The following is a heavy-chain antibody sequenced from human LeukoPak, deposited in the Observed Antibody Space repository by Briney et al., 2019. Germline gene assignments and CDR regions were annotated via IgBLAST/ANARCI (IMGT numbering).Heavy chain of an antibody. V-gene: IGHV6-1*01. CDR3: AREGGEYCSGGSCHYAFDI. D-gene: IGHD2-15*01. J-gene: IGHJ3*02. Sequence: SQTLSLTCAISGDSVSNNGVAWNWIRQSPSRGLEWLGRTYFGSKWYNDYAVSVKSRITINPDTSKNQFSLQLNSVTPEDTAVYYCAREGGEYCSGGSCHYAFDIWGQGTVVTVSS. CDR2: TYFGSKWYN. CDR1: GDSVSNNGVA.